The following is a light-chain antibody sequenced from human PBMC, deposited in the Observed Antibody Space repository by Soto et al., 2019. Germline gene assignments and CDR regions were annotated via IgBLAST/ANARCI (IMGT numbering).Light chain of an antibody. Sequence: QSVLIQPASVSGSRGQPITISCTGASSDVGGYNYVSWYQQFPGRAPKVMIYEVTNRPSGVSNRFSGSKSGNTASLTISGLQAEDEADYYCQSYDSTLSARYVFGTGTKVTVL. CDR3: QSYDSTLSARYV. V-gene: IGLV2-14*01. CDR1: SSDVGGYNY. J-gene: IGLJ1*01. CDR2: EVT.